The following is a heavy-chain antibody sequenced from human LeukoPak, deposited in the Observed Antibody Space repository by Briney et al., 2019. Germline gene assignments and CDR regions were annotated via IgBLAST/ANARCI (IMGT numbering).Heavy chain of an antibody. CDR1: GFIFSSDA. V-gene: IGHV3-23*01. Sequence: GRSLSLSCAASGFIFSSDAMSWVRQAPGKGLEWVSAISGSGGSTYYAGSGKGWLTISRDNSKNTLYLQMNSLRAEDTAVYYCAKSIIGYRRGWHFDYWGQGTLVSVSS. CDR3: AKSIIGYRRGWHFDY. CDR2: ISGSGGST. D-gene: IGHD6-19*01. J-gene: IGHJ4*02.